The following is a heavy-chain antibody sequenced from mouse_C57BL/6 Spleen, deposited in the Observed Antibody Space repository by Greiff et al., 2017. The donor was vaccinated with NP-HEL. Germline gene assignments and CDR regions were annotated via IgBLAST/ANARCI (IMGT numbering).Heavy chain of an antibody. D-gene: IGHD3-2*02. V-gene: IGHV1-52*01. Sequence: QVQLQQPGAELVRPGSSVKLSCKASGYTFTSYWMHWVKQRPIQGLEWIGNIDPSDSETHYNQKFKDKATLTVDKSSSTAYMQLSSLTSEDSAVYYCARGGLRGGDYAMDYWGQGTSVTVSS. J-gene: IGHJ4*01. CDR1: GYTFTSYW. CDR2: IDPSDSET. CDR3: ARGGLRGGDYAMDY.